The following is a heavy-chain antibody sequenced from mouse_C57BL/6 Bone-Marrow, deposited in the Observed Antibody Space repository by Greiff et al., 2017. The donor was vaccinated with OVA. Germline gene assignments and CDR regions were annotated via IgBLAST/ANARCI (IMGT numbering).Heavy chain of an antibody. D-gene: IGHD1-1*01. Sequence: VQLQQSGTVLARPGASVKMSCKTSGYTFTSYWMHWVKQRPGQGLEWIGAIYPGNSDTSYKQKFKGKAKLTAVTSARTAYMERSSLANEDSAGYYCTRTYYGSNDYWGQGTTLTVSS. V-gene: IGHV1-5*01. CDR2: IYPGNSDT. CDR3: TRTYYGSNDY. J-gene: IGHJ2*01. CDR1: GYTFTSYW.